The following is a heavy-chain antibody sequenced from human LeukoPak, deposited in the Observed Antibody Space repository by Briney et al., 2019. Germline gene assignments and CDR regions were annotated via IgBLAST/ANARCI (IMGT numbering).Heavy chain of an antibody. CDR2: IYYSGST. D-gene: IGHD6-13*01. CDR3: ARGGVAAARTFDY. Sequence: SETLSLTCTVSGGSISSYYWSWIRQPPGKGLEWIGYIYYSGSTNYNPSLKSRVTISVDTSKNQFSLKLSSVTAADTAVYYCARGGVAAARTFDYWGQGTLVTVSS. CDR1: GGSISSYY. J-gene: IGHJ4*02. V-gene: IGHV4-59*01.